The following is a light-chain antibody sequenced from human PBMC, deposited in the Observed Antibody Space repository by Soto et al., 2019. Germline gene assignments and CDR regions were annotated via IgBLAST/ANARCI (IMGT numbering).Light chain of an antibody. J-gene: IGKJ2*01. Sequence: DIQLTQSPSSLSASVGDRVTITCRTSQSIDIYLNWYQQRPGKAPNLLIYAGSNLQSGVPSRFSGSGSGADFTLTINSLQPEDFATYSCQQSYSDPTFGQGTKLEIK. V-gene: IGKV1-39*01. CDR3: QQSYSDPT. CDR2: AGS. CDR1: QSIDIY.